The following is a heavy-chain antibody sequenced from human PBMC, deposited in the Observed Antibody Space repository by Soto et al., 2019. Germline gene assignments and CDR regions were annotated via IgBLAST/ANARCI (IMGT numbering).Heavy chain of an antibody. CDR1: GGTFSSYA. D-gene: IGHD6-19*01. CDR2: IIPIFGTA. CDR3: ASSGWYLPCYYGMDV. J-gene: IGHJ6*02. Sequence: QVQLVQSGAEVKKPGSSVKVSCKASGGTFSSYAISWVRQAPGQGLEWMGGIIPIFGTANYAQKFQGRVTITADDSTSTAYMDLSSLRSEDTVVYYCASSGWYLPCYYGMDVWGQGTTFTVAS. V-gene: IGHV1-69*01.